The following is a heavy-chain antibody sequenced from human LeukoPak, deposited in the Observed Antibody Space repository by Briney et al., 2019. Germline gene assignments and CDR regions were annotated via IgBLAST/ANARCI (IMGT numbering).Heavy chain of an antibody. Sequence: SVKVSCKASGGTFSSYAISWVRQAPGQGLEWMGGIIPIFGTANYAQKFQGRVTITADESTSTAYMELSSLRSDDTAVYYCARIAGATYNWFDPWGQGTLVTVSS. CDR2: IIPIFGTA. V-gene: IGHV1-69*13. CDR3: ARIAGATYNWFDP. J-gene: IGHJ5*02. CDR1: GGTFSSYA. D-gene: IGHD1-26*01.